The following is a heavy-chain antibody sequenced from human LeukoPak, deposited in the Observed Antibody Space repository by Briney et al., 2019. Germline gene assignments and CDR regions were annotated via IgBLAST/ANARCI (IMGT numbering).Heavy chain of an antibody. CDR3: ARGLLSSSWSPFDY. J-gene: IGHJ4*02. CDR2: ISAYNGNT. Sequence: ASVKVSCKASGYTFTSYGISWVRQAPGQGLERMGWISAYNGNTNYAQKLQGRVTMTTDTSTSTAYMELRSLRSDDTAVYYCARGLLSSSWSPFDYWGQGTLVTVSS. D-gene: IGHD6-13*01. CDR1: GYTFTSYG. V-gene: IGHV1-18*01.